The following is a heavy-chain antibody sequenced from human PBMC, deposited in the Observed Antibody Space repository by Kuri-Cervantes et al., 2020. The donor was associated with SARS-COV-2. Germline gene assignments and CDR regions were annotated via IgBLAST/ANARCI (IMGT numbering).Heavy chain of an antibody. CDR1: GFTFSSYA. V-gene: IGHV3-30*03. D-gene: IGHD2-15*01. Sequence: GGSLRLSCAASGFTFSSYAMHWVRQAPGKGLEWVAVISYDGSNKYYADSVKGRFTISRDNSKNTLYLQMNSLRAEDTAVYYCASQGGRAICFDYWGQGTLVTDSS. J-gene: IGHJ4*02. CDR2: ISYDGSNK. CDR3: ASQGGRAICFDY.